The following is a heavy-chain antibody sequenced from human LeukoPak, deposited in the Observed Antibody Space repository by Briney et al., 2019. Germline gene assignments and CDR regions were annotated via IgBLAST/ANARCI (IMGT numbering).Heavy chain of an antibody. CDR2: IYYSGST. Sequence: KPSETLSLTCTVSGGSISSYYWSWIRQPPGKGLEWIGYIYYSGSTNYNPSLKSRVTISVDTSKNQFSLKLSSVTAADTAVYYCARPTSPRDDLWFDPWGQGTLVTVSS. V-gene: IGHV4-59*01. D-gene: IGHD5-24*01. J-gene: IGHJ5*02. CDR1: GGSISSYY. CDR3: ARPTSPRDDLWFDP.